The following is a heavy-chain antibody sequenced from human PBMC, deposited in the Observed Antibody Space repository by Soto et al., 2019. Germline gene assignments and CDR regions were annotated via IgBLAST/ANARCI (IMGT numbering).Heavy chain of an antibody. V-gene: IGHV3-48*02. J-gene: IGHJ3*02. CDR1: GFTFISYS. Sequence: EVQLVESGGGLVQPGGSLRLSCAASGFTFISYSMNWVRQAPGKGLEWASYISSSSSTIYYADSVKGRFTISRDNAKNSLYLQMNSLRDEDTAVYYCARAWGYSYGESAFDIWGQGTMVTVSS. CDR2: ISSSSSTI. CDR3: ARAWGYSYGESAFDI. D-gene: IGHD5-18*01.